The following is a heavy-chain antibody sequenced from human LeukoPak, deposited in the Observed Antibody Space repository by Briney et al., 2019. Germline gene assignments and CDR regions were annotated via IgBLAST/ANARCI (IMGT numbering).Heavy chain of an antibody. CDR3: ARVLSGRGSLYSYYYYMDV. Sequence: GGSLRLSCAASGFTFSSYGMHWVRQAPGKGLEWVAVIYSGGRTYYVDSVKGRFTISRDISKNTLYLQMNSLRAEDTAVYYRARVLSGRGSLYSYYYYMDVWGKGTTVTISS. V-gene: IGHV3-53*01. CDR1: GFTFSSYG. J-gene: IGHJ6*03. CDR2: IYSGGRT. D-gene: IGHD3-10*01.